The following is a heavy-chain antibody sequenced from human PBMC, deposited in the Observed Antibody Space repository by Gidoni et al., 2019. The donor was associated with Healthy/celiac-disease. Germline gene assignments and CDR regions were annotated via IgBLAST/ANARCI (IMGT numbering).Heavy chain of an antibody. D-gene: IGHD2-15*01. CDR3: ARFGSDVVAATLNWFDP. CDR1: GYTFTSYG. J-gene: IGHJ5*02. V-gene: IGHV1-18*01. CDR2: ISAYNGNT. Sequence: QVQLVQSGAEVKKPGASVKVSCKASGYTFTSYGISWVRQAPGQGLEWMGWISAYNGNTNDAQKLQGRVTMTTDTSTSTAYMELRSLRSDDTAVYYCARFGSDVVAATLNWFDPWGQGTLVTVSS.